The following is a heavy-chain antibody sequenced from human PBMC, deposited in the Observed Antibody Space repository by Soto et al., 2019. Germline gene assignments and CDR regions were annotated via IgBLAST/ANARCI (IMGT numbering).Heavy chain of an antibody. Sequence: EVQLVESGGGLVQPGGSLRLSCAASGFSFSSYWMSWVRQAPGKGLEWVANINQDGSQEYYVDSVKGRFTISRDNARNSLYLQMNSLRDEDTAVYYCAKAPRGSGRDYYFDNWGQGTLITVSS. CDR1: GFSFSSYW. V-gene: IGHV3-7*05. D-gene: IGHD3-10*01. J-gene: IGHJ4*02. CDR2: INQDGSQE. CDR3: AKAPRGSGRDYYFDN.